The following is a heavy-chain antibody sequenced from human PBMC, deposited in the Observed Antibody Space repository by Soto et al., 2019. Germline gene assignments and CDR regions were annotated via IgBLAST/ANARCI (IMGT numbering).Heavy chain of an antibody. V-gene: IGHV3-23*01. D-gene: IGHD1-26*01. CDR3: AKNQGVELVPLATVDWFDP. Sequence: GGSLRLSCAASGFVFENFGMSWVRQAPGKGLEWISSISGSGFKKYYADSVKGRFTISRDNSKSTVYLELNNLSAEDTAVYHCAKNQGVELVPLATVDWFDPWGQGSVVTVSS. J-gene: IGHJ5*02. CDR2: ISGSGFKK. CDR1: GFVFENFG.